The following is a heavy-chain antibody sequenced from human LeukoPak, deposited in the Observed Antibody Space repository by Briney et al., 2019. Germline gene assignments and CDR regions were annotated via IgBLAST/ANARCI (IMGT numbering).Heavy chain of an antibody. V-gene: IGHV1-46*01. CDR3: ARSFDSSGWYLDY. J-gene: IGHJ4*02. Sequence: ASVKVSCKASGYTFTNYYIHWVRQAPGQGLEWMGIINPRGGSASYAQKFQGRVTMTRDTSTSTVYMELSSLRSEDTAVYYCARSFDSSGWYLDYWGQGTLVTVSS. CDR2: INPRGGSA. D-gene: IGHD6-19*01. CDR1: GYTFTNYY.